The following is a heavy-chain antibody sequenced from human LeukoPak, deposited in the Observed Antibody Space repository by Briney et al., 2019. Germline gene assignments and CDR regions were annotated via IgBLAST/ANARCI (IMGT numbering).Heavy chain of an antibody. V-gene: IGHV3-48*04. J-gene: IGHJ4*02. Sequence: GGSLRLSCAASGFVLSSYSMNWVRQAPGKGLEWISYISISSSTTFYADSAKGRFTISRDNAKNSLYLQMNSLRVDDTAVYFCTRDPTDYWGRGTLVTVSS. CDR2: ISISSSTT. CDR3: TRDPTDY. CDR1: GFVLSSYS.